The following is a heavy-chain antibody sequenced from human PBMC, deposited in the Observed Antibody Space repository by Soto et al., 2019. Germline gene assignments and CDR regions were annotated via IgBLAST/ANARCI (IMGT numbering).Heavy chain of an antibody. CDR2: INHSGST. V-gene: IGHV4-34*01. CDR1: GGSFIGYY. CDR3: ARGLRWYYYDSSGYGGRNWFDP. J-gene: IGHJ5*02. Sequence: SETLSLTCAVYGGSFIGYYWSWSRQPPGKGLEWIGEINHSGSTNYNPSLKSRVTISVDTSKNQFSLKLSSVTAADTAVYYCARGLRWYYYDSSGYGGRNWFDPWGQGTLVTVSS. D-gene: IGHD3-22*01.